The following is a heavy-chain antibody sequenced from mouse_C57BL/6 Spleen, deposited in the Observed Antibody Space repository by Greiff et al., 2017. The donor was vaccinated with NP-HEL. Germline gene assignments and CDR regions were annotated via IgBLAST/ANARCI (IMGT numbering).Heavy chain of an antibody. CDR3: TRGPLGDWYFDV. D-gene: IGHD6-1*01. CDR1: GYTFTDYE. Sequence: VQLQQSGAELVRPGASVTLSCKASGYTFTDYEMHWVKQTPVHGLEWIGAIVPETGGTAYNQKFKGKAILTADKSSSTAYMELRSLTSEDSAVYYCTRGPLGDWYFDVWGTGTTVTVSS. CDR2: IVPETGGT. V-gene: IGHV1-15*01. J-gene: IGHJ1*03.